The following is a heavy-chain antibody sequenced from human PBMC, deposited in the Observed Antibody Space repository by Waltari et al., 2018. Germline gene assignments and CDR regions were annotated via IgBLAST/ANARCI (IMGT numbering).Heavy chain of an antibody. V-gene: IGHV3-21*01. CDR1: GFTSSSYS. Sequence: VQLVESGGGLAKPGGSLRLSCAASGFTSSSYSMNWVRQAPGKGLEWVSSISSSSSYIYYADSVKGRFTISRDNAKNSLYLQMNSLRAEDTAVYYCARDQVGATGYWGQGTLVTVSS. CDR3: ARDQVGATGY. J-gene: IGHJ4*02. D-gene: IGHD1-26*01. CDR2: ISSSSSYI.